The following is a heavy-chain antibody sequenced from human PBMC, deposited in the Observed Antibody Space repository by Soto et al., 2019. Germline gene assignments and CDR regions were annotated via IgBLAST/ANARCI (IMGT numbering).Heavy chain of an antibody. CDR2: IIPIFGTA. J-gene: IGHJ6*02. CDR1: GGTFSSYS. D-gene: IGHD2-2*01. V-gene: IGHV1-69*13. CDR3: ARGSTGDV. Sequence: GASVNGSCKSAGGTFSSYSISWVRQAPGQGLEWMGGIIPIFGTANYAQKFQGRVTITADESTSTAYMELSSLRSEDTAVYYCARGSTGDVWGQGTTVTVSS.